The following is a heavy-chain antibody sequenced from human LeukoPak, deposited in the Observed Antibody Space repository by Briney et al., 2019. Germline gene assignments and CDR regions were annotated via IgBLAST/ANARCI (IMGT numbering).Heavy chain of an antibody. J-gene: IGHJ4*02. CDR1: GDSLSSSTCN. CDR2: ISQSGNP. D-gene: IGHD2-8*01. Sequence: TPSQTLSLTCKVSGDSLSSSTCNWSWIRQPPGKGLEWIGYISQSGNPYFTPSLKSRATISVDRSKNQFSLTLTSVTAADTAVYYCAREGTSYCTNGVCHVDYWGQGTLVTVSS. V-gene: IGHV4-30-2*01. CDR3: AREGTSYCTNGVCHVDY.